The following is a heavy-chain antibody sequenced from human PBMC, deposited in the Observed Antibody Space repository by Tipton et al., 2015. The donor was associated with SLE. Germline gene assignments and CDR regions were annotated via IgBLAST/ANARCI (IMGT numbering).Heavy chain of an antibody. V-gene: IGHV4-34*01. J-gene: IGHJ3*01. CDR2: IYHSGST. Sequence: TLSLTCTVYGGSFSGYYWSWIRQPPGKGLEWIGSIYHSGSTYYNPSLKSRFTLSVDTSKNQFSLKRRSVIAADTAVYYCARDHRRDCTYTTCSDAFDLWGQGTMVTVSS. D-gene: IGHD2-2*01. CDR3: ARDHRRDCTYTTCSDAFDL. CDR1: GGSFSGYY.